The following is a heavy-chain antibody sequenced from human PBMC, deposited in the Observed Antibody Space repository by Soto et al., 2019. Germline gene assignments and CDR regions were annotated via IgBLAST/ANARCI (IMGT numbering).Heavy chain of an antibody. V-gene: IGHV4-59*01. Sequence: TLSLTCTVSGGSISSYYWSWIRQPPGKGLEWIGYIYYSGSTNYNPSLKSRVTISVDTSKNQFSLKLSSVTAADTAVYYCARFPRGYSYGHFDYWGQGTLVTVSS. CDR3: ARFPRGYSYGHFDY. CDR2: IYYSGST. CDR1: GGSISSYY. D-gene: IGHD5-18*01. J-gene: IGHJ4*02.